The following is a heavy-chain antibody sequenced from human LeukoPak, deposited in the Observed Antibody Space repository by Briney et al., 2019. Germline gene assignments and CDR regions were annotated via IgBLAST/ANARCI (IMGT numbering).Heavy chain of an antibody. CDR3: VRDSRPGGAMGLYHNFDF. CDR1: GFKFSDFW. V-gene: IGHV3-7*01. Sequence: QTGGSLRLSRAASGFKFSDFWMTWVRQTPGKGLEWVANIKEDGSEEYHVDSVKGRFTISRDNTKSSLFLQMNSLRGDDTAVYYCVRDSRPGGAMGLYHNFDFWGQGTLVTVSS. CDR2: IKEDGSEE. J-gene: IGHJ4*02. D-gene: IGHD3-16*01.